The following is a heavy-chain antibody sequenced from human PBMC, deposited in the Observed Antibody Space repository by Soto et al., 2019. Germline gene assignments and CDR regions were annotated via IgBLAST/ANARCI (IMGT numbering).Heavy chain of an antibody. J-gene: IGHJ4*02. CDR2: INAGNGNT. CDR3: ARPVAVPAHFDY. V-gene: IGHV1-3*05. Sequence: QVQLVQSGAEEKKPGASVKVSCKASGYTFTGYAMHWVRQAPGQRLEWMGWINAGNGNTKYSQKFQGRVTITRKTPANTAYRGLSSLRHEDTAVYYWARPVAVPAHFDYGGQGTLVTVSS. D-gene: IGHD5-12*01. CDR1: GYTFTGYA.